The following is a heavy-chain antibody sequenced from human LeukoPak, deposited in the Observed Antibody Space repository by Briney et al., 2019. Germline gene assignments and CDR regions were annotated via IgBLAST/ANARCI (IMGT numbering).Heavy chain of an antibody. CDR1: GFNFGDHG. D-gene: IGHD5-12*01. CDR3: VRDGRGYSTAYFDS. CDR2: IRSKMYGETA. Sequence: GGSLRLSCIASGFNFGDHGMSWCRQAPGKGLEWVSFIRSKMYGETADYAASVKGRFTISRDDSNSITYLQMNSLKTEDTAVYHCVRDGRGYSTAYFDSWGLGTRVTVSS. V-gene: IGHV3-49*03. J-gene: IGHJ4*02.